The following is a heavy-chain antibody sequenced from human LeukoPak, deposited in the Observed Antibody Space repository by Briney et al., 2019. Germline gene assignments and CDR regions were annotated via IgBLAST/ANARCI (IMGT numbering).Heavy chain of an antibody. V-gene: IGHV3-21*01. D-gene: IGHD3-9*01. CDR2: ISSSSSYI. CDR1: GFTFSSYS. CDR3: ARGPPFDWLLPYFDY. Sequence: GGSLRLSCAASGFTFSSYSMNWVRQAPGKGLEWVSSISSSSSYIYYADSVEGRFTISRDNAKNSLYLQMNSLRAEDTAVYYCARGPPFDWLLPYFDYWGQGTLVTVSS. J-gene: IGHJ4*02.